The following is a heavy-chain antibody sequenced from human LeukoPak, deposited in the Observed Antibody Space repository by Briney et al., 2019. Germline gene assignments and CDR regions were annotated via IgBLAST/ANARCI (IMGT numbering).Heavy chain of an antibody. CDR3: ARESLGPPYYFDF. J-gene: IGHJ4*02. Sequence: SETLSLTCTVSGGSISSGTFYWSWLRQPAGKGLEWIGRIYTSGRTNCNPSLKSRATISVDTSKNQFSLKLNSVTAADTAVYYCARESLGPPYYFDFWGQGTLVTVSS. V-gene: IGHV4-61*02. CDR2: IYTSGRT. D-gene: IGHD1-26*01. CDR1: GGSISSGTFY.